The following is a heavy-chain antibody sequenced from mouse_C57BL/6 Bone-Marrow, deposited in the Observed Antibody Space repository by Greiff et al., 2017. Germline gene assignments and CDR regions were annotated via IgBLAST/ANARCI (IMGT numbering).Heavy chain of an antibody. J-gene: IGHJ3*01. CDR3: ARSRNPFAY. CDR1: GYTFTSYG. CDR2: IYPRSGNT. V-gene: IGHV1-81*01. Sequence: VQLQQSGAELARPGASVKLSCKASGYTFTSYGISWVKQRTGQGLEWIGEIYPRSGNTYYNEKFKGKATLTADKSSSTAYMELRSLTSEDSAVYFCARSRNPFAYWGQGTLVTVSA.